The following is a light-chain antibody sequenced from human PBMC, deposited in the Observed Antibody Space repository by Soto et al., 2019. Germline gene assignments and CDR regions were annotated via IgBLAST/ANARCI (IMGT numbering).Light chain of an antibody. CDR3: QQYENLPT. CDR2: DAS. J-gene: IGKJ5*01. Sequence: DIQMTQSPSTLSASVGDRVTITCRASQSISSWLAWYQQKPGKAPKVLIYDASSLESGVPSRFSGSGSGTEFSLTISSLQPEDIATYYCQQYENLPTFGQGTRLEI. CDR1: QSISSW. V-gene: IGKV1-5*01.